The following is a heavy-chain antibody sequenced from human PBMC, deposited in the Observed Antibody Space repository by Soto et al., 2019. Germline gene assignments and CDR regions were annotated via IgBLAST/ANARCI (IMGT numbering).Heavy chain of an antibody. V-gene: IGHV3-30-3*01. CDR1: GFTFNNYA. CDR2: ISYDGNNK. Sequence: QVQLVESGGGVVQPGRSLRLSCAASGFTFNNYAMHWVRQAPGKGLEWVAVISYDGNNKYNADSVKGRFTISRDNSKNTLDLQMNSLRAEDTAVYYCATYGPGISWGQGSLVTVPS. J-gene: IGHJ5*02. D-gene: IGHD3-10*01. CDR3: ATYGPGIS.